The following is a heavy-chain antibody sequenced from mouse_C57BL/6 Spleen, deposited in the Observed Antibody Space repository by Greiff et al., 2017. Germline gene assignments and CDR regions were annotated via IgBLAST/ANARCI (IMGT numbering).Heavy chain of an antibody. CDR1: GFNIKDYY. J-gene: IGHJ3*01. Sequence: VQLKQSGAELVRPGASVKLSCTASGFNIKDYYMHWVKPRPEQGLEWIGRIDPEDGDTEYAPKFQGKATMTADTSSNTAYLQLSSLTSEDTAVYYCTTTAQATSWFAYWGQGTLVTVSA. D-gene: IGHD3-2*02. CDR3: TTTAQATSWFAY. V-gene: IGHV14-1*01. CDR2: IDPEDGDT.